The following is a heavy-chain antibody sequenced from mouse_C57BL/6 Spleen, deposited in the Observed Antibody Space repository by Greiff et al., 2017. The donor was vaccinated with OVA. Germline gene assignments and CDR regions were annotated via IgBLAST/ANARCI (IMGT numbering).Heavy chain of an antibody. CDR1: GYTFTSYW. V-gene: IGHV1-55*01. CDR2: IYPGSGST. CDR3: ARYDYDDWFAY. J-gene: IGHJ3*01. D-gene: IGHD2-4*01. Sequence: VKLHQPGAELVKPGASVKMSCKASGYTFTSYWITWVKQRPGQGLEWIGDIYPGSGSTNYNEKFKSKATLTVDTSSSTAYMQLSSLTSEDSAVYYCARYDYDDWFAYWGQGTLVTVSA.